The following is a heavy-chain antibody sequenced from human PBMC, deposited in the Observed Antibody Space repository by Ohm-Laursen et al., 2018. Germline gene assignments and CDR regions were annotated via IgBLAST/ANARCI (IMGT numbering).Heavy chain of an antibody. CDR2: ISCSGGST. CDR3: AKDQIVGDASPYYFDY. D-gene: IGHD1-26*01. V-gene: IGHV3-23*01. CDR1: GITFSSYA. Sequence: SLRLSCTASGITFSSYAMSWVRQAPGKGLEWVSAISCSGGSTYYADSVKGRITIPRDNSKNTLYLQMNTLRAEDTAVYYCAKDQIVGDASPYYFDYWGQGTLVTVSS. J-gene: IGHJ4*02.